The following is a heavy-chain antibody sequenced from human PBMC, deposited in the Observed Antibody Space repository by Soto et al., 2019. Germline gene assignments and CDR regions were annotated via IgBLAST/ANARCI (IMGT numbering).Heavy chain of an antibody. CDR3: ARELVVRVVRGVIGVNGFDP. D-gene: IGHD3-10*01. CDR1: GGSISSGDYY. J-gene: IGHJ5*02. Sequence: SETLSLTCTVSGGSISSGDYYWSWIRQPPGKGLEWIGYIYYSGSTYYNPSLKSRVTISVDTSKSQFSLKLSSVTAADTAVYYCARELVVRVVRGVIGVNGFDPWGQGTLVTVSS. CDR2: IYYSGST. V-gene: IGHV4-30-4*01.